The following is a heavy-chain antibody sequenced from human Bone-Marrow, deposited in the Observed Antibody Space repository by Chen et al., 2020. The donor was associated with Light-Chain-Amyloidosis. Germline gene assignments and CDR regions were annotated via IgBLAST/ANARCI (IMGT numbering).Heavy chain of an antibody. V-gene: IGHV5-51*01. J-gene: IGHJ4*02. CDR3: ARRRDGYNFNY. Sequence: GSGYTFPNYWIGWVRQMPGKGLEWMGVIYPDDSDARYSPSFEGQVTISADKSITTAYLQWRSLKASDTAMYYCARRRDGYNFNYWGQGTLVTVSS. D-gene: IGHD5-12*01. CDR2: IYPDDSDA. CDR1: GYTFPNYW.